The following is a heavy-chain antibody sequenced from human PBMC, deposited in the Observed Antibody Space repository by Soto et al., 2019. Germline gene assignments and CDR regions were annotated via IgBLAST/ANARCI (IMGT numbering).Heavy chain of an antibody. Sequence: QVQLVQSGAEVKKPGASVKVSCKASGDTFTDYYIHWVRQAPGQGLEWMGTVNPSGGHTTYAQHFLGRMTMTRDTSTSTRYMELTSLTSEDTAVYYCAGGGHVVVVPAALDYWGQGTLVTVSS. J-gene: IGHJ4*02. CDR3: AGGGHVVVVPAALDY. D-gene: IGHD2-21*02. CDR2: VNPSGGHT. CDR1: GDTFTDYY. V-gene: IGHV1-46*01.